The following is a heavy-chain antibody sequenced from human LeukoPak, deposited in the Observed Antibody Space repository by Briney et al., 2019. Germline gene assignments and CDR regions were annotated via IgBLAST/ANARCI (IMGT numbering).Heavy chain of an antibody. D-gene: IGHD2-21*02. Sequence: GGSLRLSCAASGFTFSSYSMNWVRQAPGKGLEWVSYISSSSSTIYYADSVKGRFTISRDNAKNSLYLQMNSLRAEDTAVYYCARGDPVVTAPFDYWGQGTLVTASS. CDR3: ARGDPVVTAPFDY. V-gene: IGHV3-48*04. J-gene: IGHJ4*02. CDR2: ISSSSSTI. CDR1: GFTFSSYS.